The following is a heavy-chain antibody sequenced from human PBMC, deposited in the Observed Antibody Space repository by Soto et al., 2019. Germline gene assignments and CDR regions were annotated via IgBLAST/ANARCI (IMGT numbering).Heavy chain of an antibody. CDR2: ISYDGSNK. CDR1: GFTFSSYA. CDR3: ARDLEVVGANPYGSEFDY. V-gene: IGHV3-30-3*01. J-gene: IGHJ4*02. Sequence: QVQLVESGGGVVQPGRSLRLSCAASGFTFSSYAMHWVRQAPGKGLEWVAVISYDGSNKYYADSVKGRFTISRDNSKNTLYLQMNSLRAEDTAVYYCARDLEVVGANPYGSEFDYWGQGTLVTVSS. D-gene: IGHD1-26*01.